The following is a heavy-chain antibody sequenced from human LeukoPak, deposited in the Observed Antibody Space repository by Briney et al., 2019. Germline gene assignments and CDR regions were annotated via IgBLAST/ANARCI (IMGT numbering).Heavy chain of an antibody. V-gene: IGHV1-18*01. Sequence: GASVKVSCKASGGTFSSYAISWVRQAPGQGLEWMGWISAYNGNTNYAQKLQGRVTMTTDTSTSTAYMELRSLRSDDTAVYYCARDHYYDSSGYSTDWGQGTLVTVSS. CDR1: GGTFSSYA. J-gene: IGHJ4*02. CDR2: ISAYNGNT. D-gene: IGHD3-22*01. CDR3: ARDHYYDSSGYSTD.